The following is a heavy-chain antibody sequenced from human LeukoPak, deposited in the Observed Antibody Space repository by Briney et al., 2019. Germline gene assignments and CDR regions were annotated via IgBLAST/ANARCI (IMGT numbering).Heavy chain of an antibody. V-gene: IGHV1-8*01. Sequence: ASVKVSCKASGYTFTSYDINWVRQATGQGLEWMGWMNPNSGNTGYAQKFQGRVTMTRNTSIGTAYMELSSLRSEDTAVYYCARPTVTHTIFGVVIKYYFDYWGQGTLVTVSS. J-gene: IGHJ4*02. CDR2: MNPNSGNT. CDR3: ARPTVTHTIFGVVIKYYFDY. CDR1: GYTFTSYD. D-gene: IGHD3-3*01.